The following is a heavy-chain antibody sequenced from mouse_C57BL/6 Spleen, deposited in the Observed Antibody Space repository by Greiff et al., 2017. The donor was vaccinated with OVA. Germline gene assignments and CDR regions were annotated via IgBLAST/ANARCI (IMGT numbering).Heavy chain of an antibody. Sequence: VQLQQSGPELVKPGASVKLSCKASGYTFTSYDINWVKQRPGQGLEWIGWLYPRDGSTKYNEKFKGKATLTVDTASSTASMELHSLTSEDSAVNFCARMETRTEDYFDYWGQGTTLTVSS. J-gene: IGHJ2*01. CDR3: ARMETRTEDYFDY. V-gene: IGHV1-85*01. D-gene: IGHD2-1*01. CDR1: GYTFTSYD. CDR2: LYPRDGST.